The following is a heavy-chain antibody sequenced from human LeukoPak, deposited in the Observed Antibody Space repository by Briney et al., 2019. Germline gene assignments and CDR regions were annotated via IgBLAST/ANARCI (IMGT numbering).Heavy chain of an antibody. J-gene: IGHJ5*02. CDR1: GGSFSGYY. Sequence: SETLSLTCAVYGGSFSGYYWSWIRQPPGKGLEWIGEINHSGSTNYNPSLKSRVTISVDTSRNQFSLKLSSMTAADTAVYYCARRSYGLIGLRTVAVKNWFDPWGQGTLVTVSS. V-gene: IGHV4-34*01. CDR2: INHSGST. D-gene: IGHD5-18*01. CDR3: ARRSYGLIGLRTVAVKNWFDP.